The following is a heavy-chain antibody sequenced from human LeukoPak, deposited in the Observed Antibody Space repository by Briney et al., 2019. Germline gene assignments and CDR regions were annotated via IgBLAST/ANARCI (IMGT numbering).Heavy chain of an antibody. CDR3: ARDSPGGYSYGFDY. CDR1: GFTVSSNY. CDR2: IYSGGST. Sequence: GGSLRLSCAASGFTVSSNYMSWVRQAPGKGLEWVSVIYSGGSTYYADSVKGRFTISRDNSKNTLYLQMNSLRAEDTAVYYCARDSPGGYSYGFDYWGQGTLVIVSS. J-gene: IGHJ4*02. D-gene: IGHD5-18*01. V-gene: IGHV3-53*01.